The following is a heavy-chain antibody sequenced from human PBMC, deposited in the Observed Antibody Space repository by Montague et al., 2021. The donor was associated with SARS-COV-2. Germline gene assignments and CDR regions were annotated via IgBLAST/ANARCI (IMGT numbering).Heavy chain of an antibody. CDR2: IYESGST. D-gene: IGHD2/OR15-2a*01. CDR3: ARKIIANAFDV. Sequence: TLSLTCTVSGVSISSGDYSWNWIRQSPGKGLEWISFIYESGSTLYNPSLKSRITISVYRSKNQLSLRLNSVTAADTAVYYCARKIIANAFDVWGHGTTVTVSS. V-gene: IGHV4-30-2*06. J-gene: IGHJ3*01. CDR1: GVSISSGDYS.